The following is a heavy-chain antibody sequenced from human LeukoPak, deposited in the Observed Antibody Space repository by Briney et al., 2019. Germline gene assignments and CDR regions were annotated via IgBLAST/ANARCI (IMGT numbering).Heavy chain of an antibody. Sequence: PGGSLRLSCAASGFTVSSNYMSWVRQAPGKGLEWVSVIYSGGSTYYADSVKGRFTISRDNSKNTLYLQMNSLRAEDTAVCYCTRGATIFGVAEEYYFDYWGQGTLVTVSS. V-gene: IGHV3-53*01. CDR2: IYSGGST. CDR1: GFTVSSNY. D-gene: IGHD3-3*01. J-gene: IGHJ4*02. CDR3: TRGATIFGVAEEYYFDY.